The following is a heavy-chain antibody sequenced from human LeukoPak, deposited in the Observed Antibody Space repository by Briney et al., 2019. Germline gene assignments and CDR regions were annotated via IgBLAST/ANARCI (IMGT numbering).Heavy chain of an antibody. V-gene: IGHV3-7*01. CDR3: ARDSPHYYDSSGYWFDP. CDR2: IKQGGRDK. J-gene: IGHJ5*02. D-gene: IGHD3-22*01. Sequence: GGSLRLSCAASGFTFSSYWMSWVRQAPGKGLEWVANIKQGGRDKYYVDSVKGRFTISRDNAKNSLYLQMNSLRAEDTAVYYCARDSPHYYDSSGYWFDPWGQGTLVTVSS. CDR1: GFTFSSYW.